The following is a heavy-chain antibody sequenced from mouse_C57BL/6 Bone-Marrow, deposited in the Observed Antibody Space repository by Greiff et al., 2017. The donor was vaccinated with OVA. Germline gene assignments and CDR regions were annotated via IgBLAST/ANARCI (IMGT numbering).Heavy chain of an antibody. Sequence: EVQVVESGGGLVKPGGSLKLSCAASGFTFSSYAMSWVRQTPEKRLEWVATISDGGSYTYYPDNVKGRFTISRDNAKNNLYLQMSHLPSEATAMSYCAREGPVPYYDAMDYWGQGTSVTVSA. J-gene: IGHJ4*01. V-gene: IGHV5-4*01. CDR2: ISDGGSYT. CDR3: AREGPVPYYDAMDY. CDR1: GFTFSSYA.